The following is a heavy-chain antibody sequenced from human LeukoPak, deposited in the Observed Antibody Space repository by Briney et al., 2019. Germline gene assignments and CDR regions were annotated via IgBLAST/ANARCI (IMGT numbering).Heavy chain of an antibody. J-gene: IGHJ4*01. CDR2: IFTDGSTT. V-gene: IGHV3-74*01. CDR3: ARELPREVTLDY. Sequence: GGSLRLSCVASEFNFFSYGMQWVRQAPGKGLVWVSRIFTDGSTTSYADSVKGRFTISRDNAKNTLYLQMNSLRAEDTAVYYCARELPREVTLDYWGKGTLVTVSP. CDR1: EFNFFSYG. D-gene: IGHD2-21*02.